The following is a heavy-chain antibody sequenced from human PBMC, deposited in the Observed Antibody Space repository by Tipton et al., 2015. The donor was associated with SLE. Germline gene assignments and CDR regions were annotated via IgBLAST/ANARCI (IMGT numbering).Heavy chain of an antibody. J-gene: IGHJ4*02. D-gene: IGHD3-16*01. CDR2: VNHLGTI. CDR3: AGMEGMITYGGIAGL. V-gene: IGHV4-34*01. CDR1: GGSLSGYY. Sequence: TLSLTCAVYGGSLSGYYWGWIRQSPGNGLEWCGEVNHLGTIYYNASLKSRVTISIDTAKSHFSLKLTSVTAADTAVYYCAGMEGMITYGGIAGLWGQGTVVTVSS.